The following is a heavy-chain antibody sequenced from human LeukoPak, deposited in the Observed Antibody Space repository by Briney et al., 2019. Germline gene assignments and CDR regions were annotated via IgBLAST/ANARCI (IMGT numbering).Heavy chain of an antibody. CDR3: ARDLSWGSSWSYGMDV. CDR1: GFTFSNYA. D-gene: IGHD6-13*01. J-gene: IGHJ6*02. V-gene: IGHV3-30-3*01. Sequence: GGSLRLSCAASGFTFSNYAMHWVRQVPGKGLEWIAVISYDGSNKYYADSVKGRFTISRDNSKNTLYLQMNSLRAEDTAVYYCARDLSWGSSWSYGMDVWGQGTTVTVSS. CDR2: ISYDGSNK.